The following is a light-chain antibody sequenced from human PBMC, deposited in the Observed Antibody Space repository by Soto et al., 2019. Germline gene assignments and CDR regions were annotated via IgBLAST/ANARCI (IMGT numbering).Light chain of an antibody. CDR1: ISDVGGYNY. Sequence: QSALTQPASLSGSPGQSITISCTGTISDVGGYNYVSWYQQHPGKAPKLMIYDVSNRPSGVSNRFSGSKSGNTASLTISGLQAEDEADYYCNSYRASSTTHDVFGTGTKLTVL. CDR3: NSYRASSTTHDV. CDR2: DVS. J-gene: IGLJ1*01. V-gene: IGLV2-14*03.